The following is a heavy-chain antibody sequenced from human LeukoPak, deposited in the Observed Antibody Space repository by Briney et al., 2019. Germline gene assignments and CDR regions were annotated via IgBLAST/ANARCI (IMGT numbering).Heavy chain of an antibody. CDR3: ARRYSGVMEGHFDY. CDR1: GYTFSTSD. Sequence: AASVKVSCKASGYTFSTSDINWVRQATGQGLEWMGWMNPYSGNAGYAQKFQGRVTMTRDTSISAAYMELSSLTSEDTAVYYCARRYSGVMEGHFDYWGQGTLVTVSS. CDR2: MNPYSGNA. J-gene: IGHJ4*02. V-gene: IGHV1-8*01. D-gene: IGHD5-12*01.